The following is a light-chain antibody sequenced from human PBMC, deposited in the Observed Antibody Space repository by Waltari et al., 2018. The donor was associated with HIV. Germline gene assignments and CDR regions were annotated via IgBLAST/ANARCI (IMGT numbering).Light chain of an antibody. CDR2: EDN. J-gene: IGLJ2*01. V-gene: IGLV2-14*01. CDR3: SSYTDSSVI. Sequence: QSALTQPASVSGSPGQSITISCTGASSDIGNYKYVSWYQHHPGIAPKLIIYEDNNRPSGVSNRFSGSKSGKTASLTSSGLQAEDESDYYCSSYTDSSVIFGGGTKVTVL. CDR1: SSDIGNYKY.